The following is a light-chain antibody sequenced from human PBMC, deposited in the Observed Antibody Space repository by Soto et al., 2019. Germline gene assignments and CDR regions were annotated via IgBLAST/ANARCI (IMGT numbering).Light chain of an antibody. CDR1: QSVSSSY. V-gene: IGKV3-20*01. J-gene: IGKJ5*01. Sequence: EIVLTQSPGTLSLSPGERATLSCRASQSVSSSYLAWYQQQPGQAPRLLIYGASSRATGIPDRFSGSGSGTDFTLTISRLEPEDFAVYYCQQFGSSPITFGQGTRLEMK. CDR3: QQFGSSPIT. CDR2: GAS.